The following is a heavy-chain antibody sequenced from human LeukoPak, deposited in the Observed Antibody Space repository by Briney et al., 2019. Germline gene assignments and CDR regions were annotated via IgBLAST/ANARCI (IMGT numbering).Heavy chain of an antibody. D-gene: IGHD4-17*01. J-gene: IGHJ3*02. V-gene: IGHV1-46*01. Sequence: ASVKVSCKASGYTFTSYYMHWVRQAPGQGLEWMGIINPSGGGTSYAQKFQGRVTMTRDTSTSTVYMELSSLRSEDTAVYYCAKDLSHGNDYARDAFDIWGQGTMVTVSS. CDR1: GYTFTSYY. CDR3: AKDLSHGNDYARDAFDI. CDR2: INPSGGGT.